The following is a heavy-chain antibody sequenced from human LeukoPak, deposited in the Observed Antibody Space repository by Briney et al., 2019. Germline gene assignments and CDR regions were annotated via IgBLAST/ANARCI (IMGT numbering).Heavy chain of an antibody. V-gene: IGHV3-23*01. CDR2: ISGSGGST. CDR1: GFTFSSYA. Sequence: GGSLRLSCAASGFTFSSYARSWVRQAPGKGLEWVSAISGSGGSTYYADSVKGRFTISRDNSKNTLYLQMNSLRAEDTAVYYCAKPPRFYYDSNGSPHCVYCGQGTLVTVSS. CDR3: AKPPRFYYDSNGSPHCVY. J-gene: IGHJ4*02. D-gene: IGHD3-22*01.